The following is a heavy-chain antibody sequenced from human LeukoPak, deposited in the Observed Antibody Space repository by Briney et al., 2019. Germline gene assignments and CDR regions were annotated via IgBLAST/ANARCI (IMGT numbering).Heavy chain of an antibody. D-gene: IGHD4-11*01. J-gene: IGHJ4*02. V-gene: IGHV4-59*08. Sequence: SETLSLTCTVSGGSISNFYWSWILQPPGEGLEWFGYIYYSGSTNYNPSLKCRVTISIDTSKNHFSLNLTSVTAADTAVYYCARGGLGGITAYSNYLFDYWGQGTLVTVSS. CDR2: IYYSGST. CDR3: ARGGLGGITAYSNYLFDY. CDR1: GGSISNFY.